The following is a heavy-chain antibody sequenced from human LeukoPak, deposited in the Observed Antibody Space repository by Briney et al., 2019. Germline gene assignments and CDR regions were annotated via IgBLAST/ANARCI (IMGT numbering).Heavy chain of an antibody. J-gene: IGHJ3*02. CDR3: ARGSMIVVVKAFDI. Sequence: ASVKVSCKASGYTFTGYYMHWVRQAPGQRVGWMGWINPNSGGTNYAQKFQCRVTMTRDTSISTAYMELSRLRSDDAAVYYCARGSMIVVVKAFDIWGQGTMVTVSS. V-gene: IGHV1-2*02. CDR1: GYTFTGYY. CDR2: INPNSGGT. D-gene: IGHD3-22*01.